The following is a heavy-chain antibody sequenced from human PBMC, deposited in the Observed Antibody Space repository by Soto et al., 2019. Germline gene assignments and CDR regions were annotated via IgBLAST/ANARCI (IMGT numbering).Heavy chain of an antibody. CDR3: ARELAEAARSLDF. CDR2: IYTSGIT. CDR1: GGSFSSYY. Sequence: KASETLSLTCTVSGGSFSSYYWSWIRRPAGKGLEWIGRIYTSGITNYNPSLKSRVTMSVDTSSKQFSLNMTSVTAADTAVYFCARELAEAARSLDFWGLGTLVTVSS. D-gene: IGHD6-6*01. J-gene: IGHJ4*02. V-gene: IGHV4-4*07.